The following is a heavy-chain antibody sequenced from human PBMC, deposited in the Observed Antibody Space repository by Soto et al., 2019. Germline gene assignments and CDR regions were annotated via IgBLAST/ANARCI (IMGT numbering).Heavy chain of an antibody. J-gene: IGHJ3*02. CDR1: GFTFSTYG. V-gene: IGHV3-33*01. CDR2: IWYDGSNK. CDR3: ARDRFMLTFGGVIANDAFDI. D-gene: IGHD3-16*02. Sequence: VQLVESGGGVVQPGRSLRLSCAAYGFTFSTYGMHWVRQAPGKGLEWVALIWYDGSNKFYGDSVKGRFSISRDNSKNTVYLQMNSLRAEDTAVYYCARDRFMLTFGGVIANDAFDIWGQGTMVTVSS.